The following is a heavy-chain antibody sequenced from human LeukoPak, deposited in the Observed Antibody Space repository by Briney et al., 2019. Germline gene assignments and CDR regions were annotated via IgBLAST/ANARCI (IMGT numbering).Heavy chain of an antibody. CDR3: ARGPDKATKYYFDY. Sequence: GGSLRLSCAASGFTVRSNYMSWVRQAPGKVLEWGSVLFSDYSTYYADYVKGRFTISRDNSKNTLYLQMNSLRAEDTAVYFCARGPDKATKYYFDYWGQGTPVTVSS. J-gene: IGHJ4*02. V-gene: IGHV3-66*01. CDR1: GFTVRSNY. CDR2: LFSDYST. D-gene: IGHD5-18*01.